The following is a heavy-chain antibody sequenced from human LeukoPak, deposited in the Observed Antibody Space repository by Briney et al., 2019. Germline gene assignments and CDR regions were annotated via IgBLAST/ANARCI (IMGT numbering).Heavy chain of an antibody. V-gene: IGHV4-34*01. Sequence: PSETLSLTCAVYGASFSDYYLSWIRQPPGKGLEWIGEINHSGSTNYNPSLKSRVTVSVDTSKNQFSLKLNSVTAADTAVYYCARGLVVPAATRYWYFDLWGRGTLVTVSS. CDR3: ARGLVVPAATRYWYFDL. J-gene: IGHJ2*01. CDR1: GASFSDYY. D-gene: IGHD2-2*01. CDR2: INHSGST.